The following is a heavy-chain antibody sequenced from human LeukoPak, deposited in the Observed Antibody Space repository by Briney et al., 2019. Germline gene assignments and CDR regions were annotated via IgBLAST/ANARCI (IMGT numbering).Heavy chain of an antibody. CDR3: AKFGCSSTSCPFDS. CDR1: GFTFSSYD. Sequence: GGSLRLSCAASGFTFSSYDMMWVRQAPGKGLEWVSGISGSGGYTRYADSVKGRFTISRDNSKNTLYLQMTSLRAEDAALYYCAKFGCSSTSCPFDSWGQGTPVTVSS. J-gene: IGHJ4*02. V-gene: IGHV3-23*01. CDR2: ISGSGGYT. D-gene: IGHD2-2*01.